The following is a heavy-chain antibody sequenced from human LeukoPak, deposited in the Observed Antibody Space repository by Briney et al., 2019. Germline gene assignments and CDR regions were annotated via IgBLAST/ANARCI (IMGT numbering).Heavy chain of an antibody. CDR3: SRYTSSWHGLDD. V-gene: IGHV3-7*04. Sequence: GGSLRLSCAASGFTFSNYVMFWVRQAPGKGLDWMASIKEDGSAKYYVGSVKGPFTISRDNAENSLFLQMTSLRAEDTAVYYCSRYTSSWHGLDDWGQGSTVTVSS. D-gene: IGHD6-13*01. CDR1: GFTFSNYV. J-gene: IGHJ6*02. CDR2: IKEDGSAK.